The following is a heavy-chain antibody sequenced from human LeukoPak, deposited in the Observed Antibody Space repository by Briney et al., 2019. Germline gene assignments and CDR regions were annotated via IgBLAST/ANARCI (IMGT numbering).Heavy chain of an antibody. CDR2: ISAYNGNT. D-gene: IGHD6-25*01. J-gene: IGHJ6*03. Sequence: GASVKVSCKASGGTFSSYGISWVRQAPGQGLEWMGWISAYNGNTTYAQKLQGRVTMTTDTSTSTAYMELRSLRSDDTAVYYCARGHGSETGSYYYYYYMDVWGKGTTVTVSS. V-gene: IGHV1-18*01. CDR3: ARGHGSETGSYYYYYYMDV. CDR1: GGTFSSYG.